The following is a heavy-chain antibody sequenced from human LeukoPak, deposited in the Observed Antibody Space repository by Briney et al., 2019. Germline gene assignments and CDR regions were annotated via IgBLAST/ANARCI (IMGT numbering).Heavy chain of an antibody. D-gene: IGHD3-22*01. CDR1: GYTFTGYY. J-gene: IGHJ4*02. Sequence: ASVKVSCKASGYTFTGYYMHWVRQAPGQGLEWMGWINPNSGGTNYAQKFQGRVTMTRDTSISTAYMELSRLRSDDTAVYYCARASMIVVVITTDYFDYWGQGTLVTVSS. V-gene: IGHV1-2*02. CDR3: ARASMIVVVITTDYFDY. CDR2: INPNSGGT.